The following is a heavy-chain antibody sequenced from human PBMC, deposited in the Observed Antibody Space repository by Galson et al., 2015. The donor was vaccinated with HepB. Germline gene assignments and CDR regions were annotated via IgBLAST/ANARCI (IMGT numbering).Heavy chain of an antibody. V-gene: IGHV4-59*01. D-gene: IGHD6-13*01. CDR2: IYYSGST. Sequence: ETLSLTCTVSGGSISSYYWSWIRQPPGKGLEWIGYIYYSGSTNYNPSLKSRVTISVDTSKNQFSLKLSSVTAADTAVYYCARVGAAGIVFDYWGQGTLVTVSS. CDR1: GGSISSYY. CDR3: ARVGAAGIVFDY. J-gene: IGHJ4*02.